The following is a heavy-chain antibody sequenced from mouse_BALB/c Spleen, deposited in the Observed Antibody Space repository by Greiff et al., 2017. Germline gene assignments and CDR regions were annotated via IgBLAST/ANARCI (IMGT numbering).Heavy chain of an antibody. V-gene: IGHV5-17*02. D-gene: IGHD1-1*01. CDR1: GFTFSSFG. Sequence: EVMLVESGGGLVQPGGSRKLSCAASGFTFSSFGMHWVRQAPEKGLEWVAYISSGSSTIYYADTVKGRFTISRDNPKNTLFLQMTSLRSEDTAMYYCAREGDYYGSSLYYAMDYWGQGTSVTVSS. J-gene: IGHJ4*01. CDR2: ISSGSSTI. CDR3: AREGDYYGSSLYYAMDY.